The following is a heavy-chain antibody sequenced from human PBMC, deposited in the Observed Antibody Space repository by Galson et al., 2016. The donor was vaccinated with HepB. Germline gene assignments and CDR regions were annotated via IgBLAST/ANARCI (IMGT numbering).Heavy chain of an antibody. CDR1: GYAFTSYA. V-gene: IGHV1-3*01. CDR3: ARVLYSSGWWT. Sequence: SVKVSCKASGYAFTSYAMHWVRQAPGQRLEWMGWINAGNGNTKYSQKFQGRVTITRDTSASTGYMELSSLRSEDTAVYYCARVLYSSGWWTWGQGTLVTVSS. D-gene: IGHD6-19*01. J-gene: IGHJ4*02. CDR2: INAGNGNT.